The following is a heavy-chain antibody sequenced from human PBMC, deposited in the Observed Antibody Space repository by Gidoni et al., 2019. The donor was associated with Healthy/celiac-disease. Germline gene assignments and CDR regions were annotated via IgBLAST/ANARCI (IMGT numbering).Heavy chain of an antibody. CDR2: ISSSSSYI. CDR3: ARDARYCTNGVCYRDY. V-gene: IGHV3-21*01. J-gene: IGHJ4*02. CDR1: GFTASSYS. D-gene: IGHD2-8*01. Sequence: EVQLVESGGGLVKPGGSLRLSCAASGFTASSYSMNWVRQAPGKGLEWVSSISSSSSYIYYADSVKGRFTISRDNAKNSLYLQMNSLRAEDTAVYYCARDARYCTNGVCYRDYWGQGTLVTVSS.